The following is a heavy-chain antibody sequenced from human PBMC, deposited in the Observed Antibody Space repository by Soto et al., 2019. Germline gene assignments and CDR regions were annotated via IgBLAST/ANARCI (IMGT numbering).Heavy chain of an antibody. V-gene: IGHV4-59*01. Sequence: SETLSLTCTVSGGSISSYYWSWIRQPPGKGLEWIGYIYYSGSTNYNPSLKSRVTISVDTSKNQFSLKLSSVTAADTAVYYCARVEQWLGTHWFEPWGQGTLVTVSS. D-gene: IGHD6-19*01. J-gene: IGHJ5*02. CDR2: IYYSGST. CDR1: GGSISSYY. CDR3: ARVEQWLGTHWFEP.